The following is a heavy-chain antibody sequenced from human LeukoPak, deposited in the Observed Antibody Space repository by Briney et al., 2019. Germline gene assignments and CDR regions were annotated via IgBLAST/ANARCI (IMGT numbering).Heavy chain of an antibody. D-gene: IGHD4-17*01. CDR3: ARDRGPEVYDYGDYVRDRGGDY. CDR1: GYTFTSYG. Sequence: ASVKVSCKASGYTFTSYGISWVRQAPGQGLEWMGWISAYNGNTNYAQKLQGRVTMTTDTSTSTAYMELRSLRSDDTAVYYCARDRGPEVYDYGDYVRDRGGDYWGQGTLVTVSS. V-gene: IGHV1-18*01. CDR2: ISAYNGNT. J-gene: IGHJ4*02.